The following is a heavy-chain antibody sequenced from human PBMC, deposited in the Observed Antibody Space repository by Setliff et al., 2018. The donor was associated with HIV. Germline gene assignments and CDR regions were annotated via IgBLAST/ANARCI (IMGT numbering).Heavy chain of an antibody. V-gene: IGHV4-61*09. CDR2: IHTSGST. Sequence: PSETLSLTCTVSGGSISSGSYYWSWIRQPAGKGLEWIGHIHTSGSTKYNPSLKSRVTISLDRSKTQFSLKLSSVTAADTAVYYCARSPLYSGYERYYFDYWGQGTLVTVSS. CDR3: ARSPLYSGYERYYFDY. CDR1: GGSISSGSYY. J-gene: IGHJ4*02. D-gene: IGHD5-12*01.